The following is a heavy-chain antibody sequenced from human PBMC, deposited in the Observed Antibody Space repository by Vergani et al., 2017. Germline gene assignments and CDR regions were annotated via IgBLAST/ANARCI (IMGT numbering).Heavy chain of an antibody. CDR3: ARVNTETNGHLYYYYDMDV. Sequence: QVQLQQWGGGLLKPSETLSLTSVVNGGPFTSYHWTWIRQSPGEGLEWVGDIDHTGRPDYNPSLKCRLTISVEKSRNRFSLTLNSVTATDTAIYFCARVNTETNGHLYYYYDMDVWGQGTAVTVS. CDR1: GGPFTSYH. V-gene: IGHV4-34*01. D-gene: IGHD4-11*01. CDR2: IDHTGRP. J-gene: IGHJ6*02.